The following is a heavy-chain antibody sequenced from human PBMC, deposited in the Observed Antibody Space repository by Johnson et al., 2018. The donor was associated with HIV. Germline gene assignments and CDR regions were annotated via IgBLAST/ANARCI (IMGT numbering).Heavy chain of an antibody. CDR3: AKEGSSSPWAFDI. CDR1: GFTFSGYA. CDR2: IWYDGSNK. V-gene: IGHV3-30*04. J-gene: IGHJ3*02. Sequence: QVQLVESGGGVVQPGRSLRLSCVGSGFTFSGYAMHWVRQAPGKGLEWVAFIWYDGSNKYYADSVKGRFTISRDNSKNTLYLQMNSLRPEDTALYYCAKEGSSSPWAFDIWGQGTMVTVSS. D-gene: IGHD2-15*01.